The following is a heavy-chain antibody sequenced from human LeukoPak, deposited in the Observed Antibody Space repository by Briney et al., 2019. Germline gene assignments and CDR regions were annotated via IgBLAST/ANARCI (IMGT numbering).Heavy chain of an antibody. CDR2: INPNSGGT. Sequence: GASVKVSCKASGYTFTGYYMHWVRQAPGQGLEWMGWINPNSGGTNYAQKFQGRVTMTTDTSTAYMELRSLRSDDTAVYYCARDLFAYYDLLAPLDSWGQGTLLTVSS. J-gene: IGHJ4*02. V-gene: IGHV1-2*02. CDR3: ARDLFAYYDLLAPLDS. CDR1: GYTFTGYY. D-gene: IGHD3-3*01.